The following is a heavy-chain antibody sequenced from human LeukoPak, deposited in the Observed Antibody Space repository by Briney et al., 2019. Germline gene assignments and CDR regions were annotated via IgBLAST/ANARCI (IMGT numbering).Heavy chain of an antibody. D-gene: IGHD4-17*01. CDR1: GFTFSTYA. J-gene: IGHJ4*02. CDR3: ARRGESTNYGDYRFDS. Sequence: GGSLRLSCTVSGFTFSTYAMSWVRQAPGKGLEWVSAISCTGGNTYHADSVKGRFTISRDNSKNTLYLQMNSLRVEDTAVYYCARRGESTNYGDYRFDSWGQGTLVIVSS. CDR2: ISCTGGNT. V-gene: IGHV3-23*01.